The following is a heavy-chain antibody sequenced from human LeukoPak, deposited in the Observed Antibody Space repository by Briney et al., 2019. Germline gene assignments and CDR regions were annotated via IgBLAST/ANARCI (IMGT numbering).Heavy chain of an antibody. CDR1: GFTFSSYG. J-gene: IGHJ5*02. CDR2: IWYDGSNK. Sequence: PWRSLRLSCAASGFTFSSYGMHWVRQAPGKGLEWVAVIWYDGSNKYYADSVKGRFTISRDNSKNTLYLQMNSLRAEDTAVYYCARDPSVAYGDYVWQNWFDPWGQGTLVTVSS. CDR3: ARDPSVAYGDYVWQNWFDP. V-gene: IGHV3-33*01. D-gene: IGHD4-17*01.